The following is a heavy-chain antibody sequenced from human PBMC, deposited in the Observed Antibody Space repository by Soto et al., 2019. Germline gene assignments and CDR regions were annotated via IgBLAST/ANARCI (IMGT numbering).Heavy chain of an antibody. CDR2: IIPIFGTA. Sequence: ASVKVSCKASGGTFSSYAISWVRQAPGQGLEWMGGIIPIFGTASYAQKFQGRVTMTRDTSTSTVYMELSSLRSEDTAVYYCARGAPSLELRHYWGQGTLVTVSS. J-gene: IGHJ4*02. D-gene: IGHD1-7*01. V-gene: IGHV1-69*05. CDR3: ARGAPSLELRHY. CDR1: GGTFSSYA.